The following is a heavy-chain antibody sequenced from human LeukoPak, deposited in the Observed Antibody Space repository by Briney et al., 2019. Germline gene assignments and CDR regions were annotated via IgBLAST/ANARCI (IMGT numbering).Heavy chain of an antibody. Sequence: GGSLRLSCAASGFTFSSYGMHWVRQAPGKGLEWVAVTSYDGSNKYYADSVKGRFTISRDNSKNTLYLQMNSLRAEDTAVYYCAKVGRGTIAVAGTLSYWGQGTLVTVSS. CDR2: TSYDGSNK. CDR3: AKVGRGTIAVAGTLSY. D-gene: IGHD6-19*01. CDR1: GFTFSSYG. J-gene: IGHJ4*02. V-gene: IGHV3-30*18.